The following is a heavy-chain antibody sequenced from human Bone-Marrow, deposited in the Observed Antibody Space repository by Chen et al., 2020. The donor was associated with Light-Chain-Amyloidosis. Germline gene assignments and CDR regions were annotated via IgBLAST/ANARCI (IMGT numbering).Heavy chain of an antibody. J-gene: IGHJ2*01. V-gene: IGHV1-69*06. D-gene: IGHD2-21*02. CDR3: ARAYCGGDCYTPDWYFDL. Sequence: QVQLVQSGAEVKKPGSSVKVSCKASGGTFSSYAISWVRQAPGQGLEWMGGIIPIFGTANYAQKFQGRVTITADKSTSTAYMELSSLRSEDTAVYYCARAYCGGDCYTPDWYFDLWGRGTLVTVSS. CDR1: GGTFSSYA. CDR2: IIPIFGTA.